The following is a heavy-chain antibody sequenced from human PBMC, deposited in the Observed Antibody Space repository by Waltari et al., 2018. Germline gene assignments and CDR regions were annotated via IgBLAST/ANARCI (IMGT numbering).Heavy chain of an antibody. CDR3: ARVPGRDALFFDY. Sequence: QVQLQESGPGLVKPSETLSLTCSVSGYSISRGYYWGWTRQPPGKGLEWIASIYQSGSTYYNPSLKSRVTISIDTSKNQFSLKLSSVTAADTAVYYCARVPGRDALFFDYWGQGTLVTVSS. CDR1: GYSISRGYY. J-gene: IGHJ4*02. V-gene: IGHV4-38-2*02. CDR2: IYQSGST.